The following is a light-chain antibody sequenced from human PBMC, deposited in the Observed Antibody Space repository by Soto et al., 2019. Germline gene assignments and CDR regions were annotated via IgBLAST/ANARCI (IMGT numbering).Light chain of an antibody. V-gene: IGLV2-14*02. J-gene: IGLJ3*02. CDR1: SNDVGRYNL. Sequence: QSVLTQPASVSGSPEQSITISCTGTSNDVGRYNLVSWYQQHPGKAPKVMIYEATKRPSGVSNRFSGSKSGNTASLTISGLQAEDEADYYCSSYTSTSSWVFGGGTKLTVL. CDR2: EAT. CDR3: SSYTSTSSWV.